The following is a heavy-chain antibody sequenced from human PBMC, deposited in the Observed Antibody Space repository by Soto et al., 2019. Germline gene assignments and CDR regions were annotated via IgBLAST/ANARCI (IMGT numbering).Heavy chain of an antibody. CDR1: GFTFSSYS. CDR3: ASCYDYGDYGHPSDAFDI. V-gene: IGHV3-48*01. J-gene: IGHJ3*02. Sequence: GGSLRLSCAASGFTFSSYSMNWVRQDPGKGLEWVSYISSSSSTIYYADSVKGRFTISRDNAKNSLYLQMNSLRAEDTAVYYCASCYDYGDYGHPSDAFDIWGQGTMVTVSS. D-gene: IGHD4-17*01. CDR2: ISSSSSTI.